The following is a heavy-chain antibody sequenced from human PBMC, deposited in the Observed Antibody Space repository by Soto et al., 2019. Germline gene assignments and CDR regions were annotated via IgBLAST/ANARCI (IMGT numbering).Heavy chain of an antibody. CDR2: INASNGST. D-gene: IGHD6-13*01. CDR3: ARASSSSWYWDYYYGMDV. J-gene: IGHJ6*02. CDR1: GYSFTSYY. Sequence: ASVNVSCQASGYSFTSYYLHSVRQAPGQGLEWMVMINASNGSTSYAQKFQGRLTMTRDTSTSTAYMELRSLRSDDTAVYYCARASSSSWYWDYYYGMDVWGQGITVTVSS. V-gene: IGHV1-46*01.